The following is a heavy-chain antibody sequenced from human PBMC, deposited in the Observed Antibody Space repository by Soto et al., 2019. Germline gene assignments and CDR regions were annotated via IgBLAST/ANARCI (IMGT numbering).Heavy chain of an antibody. CDR3: ARGDRYYDSSGYYYG. Sequence: ASVKVSCKASGYTFTSYAMHWVRQAPGQRLEWMGWINAGNGNTKYSQKFQGRVTITRDTSASTAYMELSSLRSEDTAVYYYARGDRYYDSSGYYYGWGQGTLVTVS. D-gene: IGHD3-22*01. CDR2: INAGNGNT. J-gene: IGHJ4*02. V-gene: IGHV1-3*01. CDR1: GYTFTSYA.